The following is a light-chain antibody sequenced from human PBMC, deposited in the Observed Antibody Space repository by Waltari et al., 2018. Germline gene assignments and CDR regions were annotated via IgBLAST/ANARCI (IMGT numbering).Light chain of an antibody. CDR2: DVT. Sequence: QSALTQPASVSGSPGQSITISCPGTSSDVGSYNYVSWYQQHPGKAPKLILSDVTNPPSGGSNRFLGSTCANTAPLSISGLQAEDEADYYCSSYMDTTTREVFGGGTSLTVL. V-gene: IGLV2-14*03. J-gene: IGLJ2*01. CDR3: SSYMDTTTREV. CDR1: SSDVGSYNY.